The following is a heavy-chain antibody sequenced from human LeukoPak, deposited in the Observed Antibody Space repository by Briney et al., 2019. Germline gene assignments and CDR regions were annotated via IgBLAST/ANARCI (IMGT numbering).Heavy chain of an antibody. CDR3: AREWELRTFCIGY. Sequence: ASVKVSCKASGGTFSSYAISWVRQAPGQGFEWMGGIIPIFGTANYAQKFQGRVTITADESTSTAYMELSSLRSEDTAVYYCAREWELRTFCIGYWGQGTLVTVSS. CDR2: IIPIFGTA. D-gene: IGHD1-26*01. J-gene: IGHJ4*02. CDR1: GGTFSSYA. V-gene: IGHV1-69*13.